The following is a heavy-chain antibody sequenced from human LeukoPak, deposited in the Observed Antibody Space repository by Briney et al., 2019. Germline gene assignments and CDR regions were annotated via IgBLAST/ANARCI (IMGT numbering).Heavy chain of an antibody. CDR3: ARDITYYGMDV. J-gene: IGHJ6*02. CDR1: GGSISSSSYY. D-gene: IGHD3-10*01. CDR2: IYYSGST. Sequence: SETLSLTCTVSGGSISSSSYYWGWIRQPPGKGLEWIGSIYYSGSTYYNPSLKSRVTISVDTSKNQFSLKLSSVTAADTAVYYCARDITYYGMDVWGQGTRVTVSS. V-gene: IGHV4-39*07.